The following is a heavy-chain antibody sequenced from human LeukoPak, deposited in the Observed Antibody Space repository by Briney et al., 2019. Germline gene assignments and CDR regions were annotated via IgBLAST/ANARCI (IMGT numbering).Heavy chain of an antibody. D-gene: IGHD3-10*01. Sequence: GGSLRVSCAASGFTFSNSWMNWVRQAPGKGLEWVARIKTKTNGGGYDYAAPVKGRFTISRDDSKNTLYLQMNSLQTEDTGIYYCTSTTAFVLVRGVIRSYSYDGMDVWGQGTTVTVSS. CDR2: IKTKTNGGGY. CDR3: TSTTAFVLVRGVIRSYSYDGMDV. CDR1: GFTFSNSW. J-gene: IGHJ6*02. V-gene: IGHV3-15*01.